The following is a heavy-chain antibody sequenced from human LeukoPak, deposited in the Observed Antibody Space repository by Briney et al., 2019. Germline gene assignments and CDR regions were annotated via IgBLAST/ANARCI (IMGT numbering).Heavy chain of an antibody. J-gene: IGHJ4*02. CDR1: GFTFSRSG. CDR2: INHSGST. CDR3: ASTPPQWLVPYFDY. Sequence: GSLRLSCAASGFTFSRSGMHWVRQPPGKGLEWIGEINHSGSTNYNPSLKSRVTISVDTSKNQFSLKLSSVTAADTAVYYCASTPPQWLVPYFDYWGQGTLVTVSS. D-gene: IGHD6-19*01. V-gene: IGHV4-34*01.